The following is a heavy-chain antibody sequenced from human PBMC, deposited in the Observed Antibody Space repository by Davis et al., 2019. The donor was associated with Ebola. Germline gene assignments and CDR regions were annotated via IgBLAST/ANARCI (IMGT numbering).Heavy chain of an antibody. V-gene: IGHV3-48*03. Sequence: GGSLRLSCAASGFTFSSYEMNWVRQAPGKGLEWVSYISSSGSTIYYADSVKGRFTISRDNAKNSLYLQMNSLRAEDTAVYYCARWILRFLEWSVNSGDWFDPWGQGTLVTVSS. CDR2: ISSSGSTI. D-gene: IGHD3-3*01. J-gene: IGHJ5*02. CDR3: ARWILRFLEWSVNSGDWFDP. CDR1: GFTFSSYE.